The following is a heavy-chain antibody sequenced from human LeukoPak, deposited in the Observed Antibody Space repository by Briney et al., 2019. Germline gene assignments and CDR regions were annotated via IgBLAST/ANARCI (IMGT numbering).Heavy chain of an antibody. CDR1: GYTFTGYY. Sequence: ASVKVSCKASGYTFTGYYMHWVRQAPGQGLEWMGWINPNSGGTNYAQKFQGRVTMTRDTSISTAYMELSRLGSDDTAVYYCAILVVGIVVVPAHYFDYWGQGTLVTVSS. D-gene: IGHD2-2*03. V-gene: IGHV1-2*02. CDR3: AILVVGIVVVPAHYFDY. J-gene: IGHJ4*02. CDR2: INPNSGGT.